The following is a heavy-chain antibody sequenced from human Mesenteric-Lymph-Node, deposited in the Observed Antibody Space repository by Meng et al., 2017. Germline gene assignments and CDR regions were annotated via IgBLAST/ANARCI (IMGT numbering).Heavy chain of an antibody. D-gene: IGHD3-22*01. CDR2: ISWNSGSI. CDR3: ARDGGTYYYDSSGYYHLDY. J-gene: IGHJ4*02. CDR1: GFTFDDYA. Sequence: GGSLRLSCAASGFTFDDYAMHWVRQAPGKGLEWVSGISWNSGSIGYADSVKGRFTISRDNAKNSLYLQMNSLRAEDTAVYYCARDGGTYYYDSSGYYHLDYWGQGTLVTVSS. V-gene: IGHV3-9*01.